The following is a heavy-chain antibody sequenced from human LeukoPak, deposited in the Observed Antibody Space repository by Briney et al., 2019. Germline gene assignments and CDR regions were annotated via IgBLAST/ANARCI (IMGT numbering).Heavy chain of an antibody. D-gene: IGHD3-22*01. CDR1: GASISSIY. CDR2: IYYSGST. J-gene: IGHJ4*02. CDR3: AKFRSTSGYVDS. Sequence: SQSLSLTCSVSGASISSIYWSWFRHPPRKGLDWIGYIYYSGSTTYNPSLKSRVTISVDTSKTQFSLKLTSVTAADTAVYYCAKFRSTSGYVDSWGQGTLVTVSS. V-gene: IGHV4-59*08.